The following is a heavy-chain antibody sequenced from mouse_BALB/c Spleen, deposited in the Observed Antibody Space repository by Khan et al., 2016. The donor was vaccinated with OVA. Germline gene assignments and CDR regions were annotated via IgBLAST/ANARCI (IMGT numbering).Heavy chain of an antibody. Sequence: QVQLKESGPGLVAPSQTLSITCTVSGFSLSSYGVHWVRQPPGKGLEWLGVIWAGGSTNHNSALMSRLSISKDNSKSQVFLKMNSLQTDATDMYYCARSCYYGAWFAYWGQGTLVTVSA. D-gene: IGHD1-1*01. CDR3: ARSCYYGAWFAY. V-gene: IGHV2-9*02. CDR2: IWAGGST. J-gene: IGHJ3*01. CDR1: GFSLSSYG.